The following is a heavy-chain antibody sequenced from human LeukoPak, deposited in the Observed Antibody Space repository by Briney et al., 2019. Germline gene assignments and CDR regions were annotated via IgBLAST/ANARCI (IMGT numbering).Heavy chain of an antibody. CDR2: IRYDGSNK. CDR1: GFTFSSYG. D-gene: IGHD3-3*01. V-gene: IGHV3-30*02. CDR3: AKDWVFRDYDLPNWFDP. Sequence: PGGSLRLSCAASGFTFSSYGMHWVRQAPGKGLEWVAFIRYDGSNKYYADSVKGRFTISRDNSKNTLYLQMNSLRAEDTAVYYCAKDWVFRDYDLPNWFDPWGQGTLVTVSS. J-gene: IGHJ5*02.